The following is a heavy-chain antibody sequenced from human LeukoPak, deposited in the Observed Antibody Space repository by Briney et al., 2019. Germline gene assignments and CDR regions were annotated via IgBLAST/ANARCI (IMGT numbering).Heavy chain of an antibody. V-gene: IGHV3-21*01. Sequence: PGGSLRLSCASSGFTFRRYDMNWVRQAPGKGLEWVSFISSSMISIHYADSVRGRFTISRDNARNILYLQMNSLRAEDTAVYYCARVYDVLTGGFDHWGREPWSPSPQ. CDR3: ARVYDVLTGGFDH. CDR2: ISSSMISI. J-gene: IGHJ4*02. CDR1: GFTFRRYD. D-gene: IGHD3-9*01.